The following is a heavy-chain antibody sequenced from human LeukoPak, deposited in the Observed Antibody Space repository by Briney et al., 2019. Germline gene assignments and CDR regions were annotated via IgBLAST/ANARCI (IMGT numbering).Heavy chain of an antibody. CDR1: RGSLSIGDYY. CDR2: IYYSGNT. V-gene: IGHV4-30-4*01. Sequence: SQTLSLTRAFSRGSLSIGDYYWGWIPQPPGKGLEWVGYIYYSGNTYYNPSRKSRVTIQVASSQNPLSVKPSSVTAADTAVYYCARGNNWKYHPWGQGTLVSVSS. D-gene: IGHD1-7*01. J-gene: IGHJ4*02. CDR3: ARGNNWKYHP.